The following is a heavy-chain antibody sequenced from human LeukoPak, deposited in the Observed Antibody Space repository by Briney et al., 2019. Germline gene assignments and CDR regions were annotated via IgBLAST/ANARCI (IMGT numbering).Heavy chain of an antibody. CDR1: GGSISNYY. D-gene: IGHD3-22*01. J-gene: IGHJ4*02. V-gene: IGHV4-59*08. Sequence: PSETLSLTCTVSGGSISNYYWSWIRQPPGKGLEWIGYIYYSGTTNYNPSLKSRVTISVDTSKNQLSLKLSSVTAADTAVYYCATTGPIVVSYWGQGTLVTVSS. CDR3: ATTGPIVVSY. CDR2: IYYSGTT.